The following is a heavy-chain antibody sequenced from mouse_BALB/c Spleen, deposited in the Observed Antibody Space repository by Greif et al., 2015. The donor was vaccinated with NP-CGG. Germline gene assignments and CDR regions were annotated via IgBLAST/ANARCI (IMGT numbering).Heavy chain of an antibody. CDR1: GFSLTSYG. CDR2: IWAGGST. CDR3: ARDRDGNSWFAY. D-gene: IGHD2-1*01. J-gene: IGHJ3*01. V-gene: IGHV2-9*02. Sequence: VKLMESGPGLVAPSQSLSITCTVSGFSLTSYGVHWVRQPPGKGLEWLGVIWAGGSTNYNSALMSRLSISKDNSKSXVFLKMNSLQTDDTAMYYCARDRDGNSWFAYWGQGTLVTVSA.